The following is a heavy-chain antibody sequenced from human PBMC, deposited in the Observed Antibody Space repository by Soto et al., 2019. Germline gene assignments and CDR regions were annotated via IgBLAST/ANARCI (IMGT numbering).Heavy chain of an antibody. D-gene: IGHD1-26*01. CDR3: AKDTEWELRHPSYYYVMDV. CDR2: ISYDGSNK. V-gene: IGHV3-30*18. Sequence: PGGSLRLSCAASGGPFSSYGMHWVRQAPGKGLEWVAVISYDGSNKYYADSVKGRFTISRDNSKNTLYLQMNSMRAEDTAVYYYAKDTEWELRHPSYYYVMDVWGQGTTVPVSS. CDR1: GGPFSSYG. J-gene: IGHJ6*02.